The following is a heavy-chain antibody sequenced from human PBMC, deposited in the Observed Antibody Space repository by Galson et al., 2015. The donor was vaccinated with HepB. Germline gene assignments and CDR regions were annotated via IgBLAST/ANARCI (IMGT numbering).Heavy chain of an antibody. CDR1: GFTFSSYG. CDR3: AKDPKFIAVAAGGYFDY. Sequence: SLRLSCAASGFTFSSYGMHWVRQAPGKGLEWVAFIRYDGSNKYYADSVEGRFTISRDNSKNTLYLQMNSLRAEDTAVYYCAKDPKFIAVAAGGYFDYWGQGTLVTVSS. D-gene: IGHD6-19*01. V-gene: IGHV3-30*02. CDR2: IRYDGSNK. J-gene: IGHJ4*02.